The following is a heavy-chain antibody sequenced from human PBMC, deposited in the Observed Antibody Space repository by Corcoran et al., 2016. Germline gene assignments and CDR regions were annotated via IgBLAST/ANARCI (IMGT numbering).Heavy chain of an antibody. J-gene: IGHJ4*02. Sequence: QVQLVQSGAEVKKPGASVKVSCKASGYTFTGYYMHWARQAPGQGLEWMGWINPNSGGTNSAQKFQGRVTITRDTSISTAYMGMSRLRSDDTAVYYGARDLPSYGSDDWGQGTLDTVSA. CDR1: GYTFTGYY. CDR3: ARDLPSYGSDD. D-gene: IGHD5-18*01. V-gene: IGHV1-2*02. CDR2: INPNSGGT.